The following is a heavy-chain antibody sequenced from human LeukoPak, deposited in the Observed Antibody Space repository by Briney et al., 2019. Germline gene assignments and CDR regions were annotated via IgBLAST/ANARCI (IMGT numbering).Heavy chain of an antibody. Sequence: PRGSLRLSCAASGFTFSFSGMHWVRQAPGKGLEWVALISYDGSNKYYADSVKGRFTISRDNSKNTLYLQMNSLRAEDTAVYYCAKDLRSGPRWTGAFDYWGQGTLVTGSS. CDR3: AKDLRSGPRWTGAFDY. J-gene: IGHJ4*02. D-gene: IGHD5-24*01. CDR2: ISYDGSNK. V-gene: IGHV3-30*18. CDR1: GFTFSFSG.